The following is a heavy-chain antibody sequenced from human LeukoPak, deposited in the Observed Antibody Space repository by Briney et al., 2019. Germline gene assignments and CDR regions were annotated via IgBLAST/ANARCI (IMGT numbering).Heavy chain of an antibody. CDR1: GFTFSDYY. Sequence: PGGSLRLSCAASGFTFSDYYMSWLRQAPGKGLEWVSYISSSGSTIYYADSVKGRFTISRDNAKNSLYLQMNSLRAEDTAVYYCARDARYYASGSHDYWGQGTLVTVSS. V-gene: IGHV3-11*04. J-gene: IGHJ4*02. CDR2: ISSSGSTI. CDR3: ARDARYYASGSHDY. D-gene: IGHD3-10*01.